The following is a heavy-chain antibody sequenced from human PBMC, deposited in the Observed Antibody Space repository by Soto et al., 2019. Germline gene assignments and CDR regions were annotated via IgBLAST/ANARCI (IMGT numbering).Heavy chain of an antibody. CDR3: ARVSYDLWTGPGMIEE. CDR2: IYHSGAT. CDR1: GYSLSSGYY. V-gene: IGHV4-38-2*02. Sequence: TLSLTCSVSGYSLSSGYYWGWLRQPPGKGLEWIATIYHSGATYYNPSLESRVTISVDTSKNQFSLKLTSVIAADTAVYFCARVSYDLWTGPGMIEEGGQGTMV. D-gene: IGHD3-3*01. J-gene: IGHJ4*02.